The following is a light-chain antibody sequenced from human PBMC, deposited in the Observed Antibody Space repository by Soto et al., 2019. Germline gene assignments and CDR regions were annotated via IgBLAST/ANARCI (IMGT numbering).Light chain of an antibody. CDR2: DAS. CDR3: QQYGSSPPYT. CDR1: QSVSSNY. Sequence: IVLTQSPDTLSLSPGERATLSCRASQSVSSNYLAWYQQKLGQAPRLLIYDASRRATGIPDRFSGSGSGTDFTLTISRLEPEDFAVYYCQQYGSSPPYTFGQGTKVDIK. J-gene: IGKJ2*01. V-gene: IGKV3-20*01.